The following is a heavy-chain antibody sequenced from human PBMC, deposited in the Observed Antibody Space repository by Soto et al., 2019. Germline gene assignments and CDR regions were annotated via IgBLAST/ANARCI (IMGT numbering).Heavy chain of an antibody. CDR3: SRDQAMAQFDY. CDR2: INAYNGNT. J-gene: IGHJ4*02. D-gene: IGHD5-18*01. V-gene: IGHV1-18*01. Sequence: QVQLVQSGAEVKKPGASVKVSCKASGYTFTNYGISWVRQAPGQGLEWMGWINAYNGNTKYAQKLQGRVTMTTDTSTSTAYMELRSLRSDATAVYYCSRDQAMAQFDYWGQGTLVTVSS. CDR1: GYTFTNYG.